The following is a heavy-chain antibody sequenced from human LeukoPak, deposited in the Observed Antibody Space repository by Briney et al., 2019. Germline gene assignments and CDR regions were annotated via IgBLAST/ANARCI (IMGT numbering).Heavy chain of an antibody. J-gene: IGHJ6*02. Sequence: GGSLRLSCAASGFTFSSYAMNWVRQAPGKGLEWVSVISGSGGSTYYADSVAGRFTISRDNSKNTLYLQMNSLGAEDTALYYCAKVRAGSTYYYGMDVWGQGTAVTVSS. V-gene: IGHV3-23*01. CDR3: AKVRAGSTYYYGMDV. D-gene: IGHD6-19*01. CDR2: ISGSGGST. CDR1: GFTFSSYA.